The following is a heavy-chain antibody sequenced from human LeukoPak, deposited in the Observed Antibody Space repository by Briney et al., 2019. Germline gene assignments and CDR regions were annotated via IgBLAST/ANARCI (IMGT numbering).Heavy chain of an antibody. CDR3: ASSRRYYYDSSGNDAFDI. CDR2: INPNSGGT. J-gene: IGHJ3*02. V-gene: IGHV1-2*02. D-gene: IGHD3-22*01. Sequence: ASVKVSCKASGYTFTGYYTHWVRQAPGQGLEWMGWINPNSGGTNYAQKFQGRVTMTRDTSITTAYMELSRLRSDDTALYYCASSRRYYYDSSGNDAFDIWGQGTMVTVSS. CDR1: GYTFTGYY.